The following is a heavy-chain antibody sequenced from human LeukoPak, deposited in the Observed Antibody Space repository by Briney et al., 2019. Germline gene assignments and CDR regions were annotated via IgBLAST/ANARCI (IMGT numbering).Heavy chain of an antibody. V-gene: IGHV4-59*11. CDR2: IHYTGNT. CDR3: AREGWYFDD. D-gene: IGHD6-19*01. Sequence: SETLSLTCTVSGGSLIGHYWSWIRQPPGKGLEWIGYIHYTGNTKYNPSLKSRVTISLDTSKNQFSLKLSSVTAADTAVYFCAREGWYFDDWGHGTLVSVSS. CDR1: GGSLIGHY. J-gene: IGHJ4*01.